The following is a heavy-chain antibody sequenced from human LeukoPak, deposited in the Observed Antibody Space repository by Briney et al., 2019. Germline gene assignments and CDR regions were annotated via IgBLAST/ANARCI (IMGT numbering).Heavy chain of an antibody. Sequence: SQALSLTCTVSGGSISSSSYYWGWIRQPPGKGLQWIGRIYYSGSTYYNPSLKSRFTISVDTSKNQYSLKLSSVTAADTAVYYCARLWFGHPMGPWGQGTLVTVSS. CDR2: IYYSGST. CDR1: GGSISSSSYY. V-gene: IGHV4-39*01. CDR3: ARLWFGHPMGP. J-gene: IGHJ5*02. D-gene: IGHD3-10*01.